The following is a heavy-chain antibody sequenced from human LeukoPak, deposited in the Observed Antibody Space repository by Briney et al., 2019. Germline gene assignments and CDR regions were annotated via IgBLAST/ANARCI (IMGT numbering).Heavy chain of an antibody. J-gene: IGHJ4*02. V-gene: IGHV4-38-2*01. Sequence: PSETLSLTCAVSGYSISSGYYWGWIRQPPGKGLEWIGNIYHSGSTYYNPSLKSRVTISVDTSKNQFSLKLSSVTAADTAVYYCARGGYGDFIFDYWGQGTLDTVSS. CDR2: IYHSGST. CDR3: ARGGYGDFIFDY. CDR1: GYSISSGYY. D-gene: IGHD4-17*01.